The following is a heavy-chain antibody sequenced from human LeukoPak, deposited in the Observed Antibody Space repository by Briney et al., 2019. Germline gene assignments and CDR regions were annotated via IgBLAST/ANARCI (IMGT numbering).Heavy chain of an antibody. J-gene: IGHJ4*02. CDR1: GFSFNIYN. V-gene: IGHV3-48*01. Sequence: GGSLRLSCAASGFSFNIYNMNWVRQTPGKGPEWVSYISTSSQSKYYADSVKGRFTVSRDNAKDSLYLQMNSLRAEDTALYYCAKDFTSSSLHSGADYWGQGTLVTVSS. D-gene: IGHD6-13*01. CDR3: AKDFTSSSLHSGADY. CDR2: ISTSSQSK.